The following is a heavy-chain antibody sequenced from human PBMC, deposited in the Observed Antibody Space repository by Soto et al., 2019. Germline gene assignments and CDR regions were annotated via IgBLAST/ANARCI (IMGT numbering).Heavy chain of an antibody. CDR2: IYYSGST. CDR3: ARELALGWFGGNFDY. Sequence: QVQLQESGPGLVKPSQTLSLTCTVSGGSISRGGYYWSWIRQHPGKGLEWIGYIYYSGSTYYNPSLKSRVTISVDTSKNQFSLKLSSVTAADTAVYYCARELALGWFGGNFDYWGQGTLVTVSS. V-gene: IGHV4-31*03. J-gene: IGHJ4*02. D-gene: IGHD3-10*01. CDR1: GGSISRGGYY.